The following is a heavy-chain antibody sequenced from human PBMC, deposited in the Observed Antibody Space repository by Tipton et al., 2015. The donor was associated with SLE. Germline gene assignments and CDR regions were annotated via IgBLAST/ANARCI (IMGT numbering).Heavy chain of an antibody. CDR3: ARYSSTGDEYFQH. CDR1: GGSISSYY. D-gene: IGHD6-13*01. CDR2: IYYSGST. V-gene: IGHV4-59*01. Sequence: GLVKPSETLSLTCTVSGGSISSYYWSWIRQPPGKGLEWIGYIYYSGSTNYNPSLKSRVTISVDTSKNQFSLKLSSVTAADTAVYYCARYSSTGDEYFQHWGQGTLVTVSS. J-gene: IGHJ1*01.